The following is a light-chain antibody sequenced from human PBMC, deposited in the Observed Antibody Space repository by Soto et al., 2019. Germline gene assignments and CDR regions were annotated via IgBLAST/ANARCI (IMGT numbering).Light chain of an antibody. CDR3: CSYVDTDTWV. CDR1: SSDIGGYNF. CDR2: EVS. Sequence: QSALTQPASVSGSPGQSITISCTGTSSDIGGYNFVSWYHQHPGKAPKLMIYEVSNRPSGVSDRFSGSKSGNTASLTISGLQAEDEADYYCCSYVDTDTWVFGGGTQLTVL. V-gene: IGLV2-14*01. J-gene: IGLJ3*02.